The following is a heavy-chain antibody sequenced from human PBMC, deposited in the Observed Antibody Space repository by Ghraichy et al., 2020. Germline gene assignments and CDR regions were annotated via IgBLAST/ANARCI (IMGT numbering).Heavy chain of an antibody. Sequence: GGSLRLSCAASGFTVRNNYMSWVRQAPGKGLEWVSIIYSDGTTYYADSVKDRFFISRDHSNNTLRLQIHNLRAEDTAVYYCARDHWTHGGFDYWGQGTLVTVSS. CDR1: GFTVRNNY. CDR3: ARDHWTHGGFDY. D-gene: IGHD1-1*01. J-gene: IGHJ4*02. V-gene: IGHV3-66*01. CDR2: IYSDGTT.